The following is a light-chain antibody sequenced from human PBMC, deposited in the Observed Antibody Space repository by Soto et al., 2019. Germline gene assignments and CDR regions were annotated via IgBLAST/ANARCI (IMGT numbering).Light chain of an antibody. CDR1: QSISSW. Sequence: DIQMTQSPYTLSASVGDRVTITCRTSQSISSWLAWYQQKPGKAPKLLIYKASSLESGVPSRFSGSGSGTEFTLTISSLQPDDFATYYCQQYKSYSRTFGQGSKVEIK. CDR3: QQYKSYSRT. V-gene: IGKV1-5*03. CDR2: KAS. J-gene: IGKJ1*01.